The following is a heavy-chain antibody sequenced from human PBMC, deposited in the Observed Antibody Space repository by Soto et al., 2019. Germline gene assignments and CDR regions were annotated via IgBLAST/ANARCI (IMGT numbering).Heavy chain of an antibody. CDR2: IYYSGST. CDR1: GGSISSGGYY. J-gene: IGHJ4*02. CDR3: ARADRGYAYFDY. D-gene: IGHD5-12*01. V-gene: IGHV4-31*03. Sequence: PSETLSLTCTVSGGSISSGGYYWSWIRQHPGKGLEWIGYIYYSGSTYYNPSLKSRVTISVDTSKNQFSLKLSSVTAADTAVYYCARADRGYAYFDYWGQGTLVTVSS.